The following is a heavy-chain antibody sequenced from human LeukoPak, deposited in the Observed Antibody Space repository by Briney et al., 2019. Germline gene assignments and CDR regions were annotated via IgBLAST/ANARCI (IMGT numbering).Heavy chain of an antibody. J-gene: IGHJ6*02. D-gene: IGHD5-18*01. CDR1: GYSFTSYW. CDR2: IYPGDSDT. V-gene: IGHV5-51*01. Sequence: GESLKISCKGSGYSFTSYWIGWVCQMPGKGLEWMGIIYPGDSDTRYSPSFQGQVTISADKSISTAYLQWSSLKASDTAMYYCARQGGEYSYGYPGYYYYGMDVWGQGTTVTVSS. CDR3: ARQGGEYSYGYPGYYYYGMDV.